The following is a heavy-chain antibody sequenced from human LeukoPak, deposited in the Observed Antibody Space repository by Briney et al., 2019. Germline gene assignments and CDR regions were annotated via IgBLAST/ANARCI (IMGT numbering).Heavy chain of an antibody. Sequence: ASVKLSCKASGYTFTSYTMHWVRQAPGQRLEWMGWTNAGNGNTKYSQKFQGRVTITRDTSASTAYMELSSLRSEDTAVYYCARAAPGDCSGGSCYSEYNWFDPWGQGTLVTVSS. CDR2: TNAGNGNT. J-gene: IGHJ5*02. CDR1: GYTFTSYT. CDR3: ARAAPGDCSGGSCYSEYNWFDP. D-gene: IGHD2-15*01. V-gene: IGHV1-3*01.